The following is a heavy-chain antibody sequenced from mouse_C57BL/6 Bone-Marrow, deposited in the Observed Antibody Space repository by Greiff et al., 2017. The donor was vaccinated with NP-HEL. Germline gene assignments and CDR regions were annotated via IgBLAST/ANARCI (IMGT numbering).Heavy chain of an antibody. J-gene: IGHJ4*01. CDR1: GFTFSSYA. Sequence: EVKLVESGGGLVKPGGSLKLSCAASGFTFSSYAMSWVRQTPEKRLEWVATISDGGSYTYYPDNVKGRFTISRDNAKNNLYLQMRHLKSEDTAMYYCARDNYSNYGAMDYWGQGTSVTVSS. V-gene: IGHV5-4*01. CDR2: ISDGGSYT. D-gene: IGHD2-5*01. CDR3: ARDNYSNYGAMDY.